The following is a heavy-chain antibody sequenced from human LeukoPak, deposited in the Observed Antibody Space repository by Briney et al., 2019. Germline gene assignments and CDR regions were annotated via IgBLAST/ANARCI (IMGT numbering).Heavy chain of an antibody. V-gene: IGHV4-34*01. CDR1: GGSFSGYY. CDR3: TYSGSNYPDY. CDR2: INHSGST. J-gene: IGHJ4*02. D-gene: IGHD1-26*01. Sequence: PLETLSLTCVVYGGSFSGYYWSWIRQSPGKGLEWIGEINHSGSTNYNPSLKSRVIISVDTSKNQFSLKLGSVTAADTAVYYCTYSGSNYPDYWGQGTLVTVSS.